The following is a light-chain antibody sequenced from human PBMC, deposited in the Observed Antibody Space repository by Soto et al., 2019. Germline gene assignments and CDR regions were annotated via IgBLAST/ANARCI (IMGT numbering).Light chain of an antibody. CDR2: WAS. CDR1: QIFFFSSTNKTY. Sequence: DIVLNQSTDSLTVSLGERDTINCKSSQIFFFSSTNKTYLAWYQLKAGQSPKLPFSWASTRASGVPDRFSGSGSGTDFTLTISSLQAEDVAVYYCQQYYSTPPTFGQGTKVDIK. V-gene: IGKV4-1*01. CDR3: QQYYSTPPT. J-gene: IGKJ1*01.